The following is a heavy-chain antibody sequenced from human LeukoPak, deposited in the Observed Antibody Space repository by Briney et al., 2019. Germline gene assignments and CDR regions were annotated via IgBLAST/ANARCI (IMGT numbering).Heavy chain of an antibody. CDR3: AKVTTGIAVAGTIGPLDV. Sequence: GGSLRLSCAASGFTFSSYSMNWVRQAPGKGLEWVSYISSSSSTIYYADSVKGRFTISRDNAKNSLYLQMNSLRAEDTAVYYCAKVTTGIAVAGTIGPLDVWGKGTTVTVSS. CDR2: ISSSSSTI. D-gene: IGHD6-19*01. CDR1: GFTFSSYS. V-gene: IGHV3-48*04. J-gene: IGHJ6*04.